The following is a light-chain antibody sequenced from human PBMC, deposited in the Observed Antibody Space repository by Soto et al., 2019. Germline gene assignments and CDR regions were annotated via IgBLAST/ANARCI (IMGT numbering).Light chain of an antibody. CDR3: PQHNAWPQT. Sequence: EIILTQSPATLSVSPGQRATLSCRASQTIDNNLAWYQQKPGQSPRLLIYRAYTRAPGIPTTFSGGGAGTEFTLTISSLQSEDFAVYSCPQHNAWPQTFGQGTKLEI. V-gene: IGKV3-15*01. CDR2: RAY. J-gene: IGKJ2*01. CDR1: QTIDNN.